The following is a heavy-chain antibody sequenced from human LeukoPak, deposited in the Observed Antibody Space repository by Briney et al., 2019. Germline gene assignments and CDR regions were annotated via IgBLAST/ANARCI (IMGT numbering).Heavy chain of an antibody. CDR3: ARGAYSSSWYPGSYYMDV. V-gene: IGHV1-8*03. D-gene: IGHD6-13*01. CDR1: GYTFTSYD. CDR2: MNPNSGNT. Sequence: ASVKVSCKASGYTFTSYDINWVRQATGQGLEWMGWMNPNSGNTGYAQKFQGRVTITRNTSISTAYMELSSLRSEDMAVYYCARGAYSSSWYPGSYYMDVWGKGTTVTVSS. J-gene: IGHJ6*03.